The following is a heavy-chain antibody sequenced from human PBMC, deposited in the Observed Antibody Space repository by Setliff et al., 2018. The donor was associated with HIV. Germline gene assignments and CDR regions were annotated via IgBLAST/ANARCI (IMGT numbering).Heavy chain of an antibody. CDR2: ISHSGNT. J-gene: IGHJ5*02. CDR1: GDSINTHY. V-gene: IGHV4-59*11. D-gene: IGHD5-18*01. CDR3: ARRGRTGNSYVLHWFDP. Sequence: PSETLSLTCTVSGDSINTHYWSWIRQPPGKGLEWIGCISHSGNTNFNPSLNSRVTISLDTSKNQFSLSLTSVTAADTAVYFCARRGRTGNSYVLHWFDPWGQGTLVTVSS.